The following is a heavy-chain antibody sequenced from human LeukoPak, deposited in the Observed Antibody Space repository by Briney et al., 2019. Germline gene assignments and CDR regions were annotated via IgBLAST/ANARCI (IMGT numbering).Heavy chain of an antibody. Sequence: SETLSLTCTVSGVSISSSNSYWGWIRQPPGKGLEWIGNIYYSGSTYYNPSLKSRVTISVDTSKNQFSLKLSSVTAADTAVYYCARHKDYYYSYMDVWGKGTTVTISS. V-gene: IGHV4-39*01. CDR1: GVSISSSNSY. CDR3: ARHKDYYYSYMDV. CDR2: IYYSGST. J-gene: IGHJ6*03.